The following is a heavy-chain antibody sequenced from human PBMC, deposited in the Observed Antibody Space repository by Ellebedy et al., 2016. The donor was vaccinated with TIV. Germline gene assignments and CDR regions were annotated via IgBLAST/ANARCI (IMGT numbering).Heavy chain of an antibody. Sequence: ASVKVSXXASGYTFSDNDINWVRQAPGQGLEWMGWMSPQSGNTGYAQKFQGRVSMTANTSIATAYMELRSLTSEDTAVYFCSRFSSSRLTGHFTANYYFMDVWGRGTTVTVSS. CDR1: GYTFSDND. CDR3: SRFSSSRLTGHFTANYYFMDV. CDR2: MSPQSGNT. J-gene: IGHJ6*03. V-gene: IGHV1-8*01. D-gene: IGHD3-9*01.